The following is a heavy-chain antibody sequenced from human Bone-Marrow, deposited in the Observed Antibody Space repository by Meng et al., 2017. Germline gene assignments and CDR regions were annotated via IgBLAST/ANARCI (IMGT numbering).Heavy chain of an antibody. CDR2: INWNGGST. V-gene: IGHV3-20*04. D-gene: IGHD6-19*01. Sequence: GESLKISCAASGFTFEDYGMSWVRHVPGKGLEWLGSINWNGGSTIYAASVKGRFTFSRDNAKNSLDLQMNSLTAEDTAIYYCAREYTSVWDLDCWGQGTLVTVSS. CDR3: AREYTSVWDLDC. J-gene: IGHJ4*02. CDR1: GFTFEDYG.